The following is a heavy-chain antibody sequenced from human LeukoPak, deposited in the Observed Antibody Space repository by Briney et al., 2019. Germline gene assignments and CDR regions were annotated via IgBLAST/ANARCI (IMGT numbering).Heavy chain of an antibody. CDR2: ISGNGDST. CDR3: AKDPTRGGGEGIDY. J-gene: IGHJ4*02. D-gene: IGHD2-21*01. CDR1: GFIFSSFA. V-gene: IGHV3-23*01. Sequence: GGSMRLSCAASGFIFSSFAMNWVRQAPGKGLEWVSIISGNGDSTHYTDSVKGRFIISRDNSKNTLYLQMNSLRAEDTAVYYCAKDPTRGGGEGIDYWGQGTLVTVSS.